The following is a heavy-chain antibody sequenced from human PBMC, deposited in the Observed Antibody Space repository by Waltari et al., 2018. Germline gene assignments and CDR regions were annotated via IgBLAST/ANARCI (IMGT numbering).Heavy chain of an antibody. Sequence: QLQLQESGPGLVKPSETLSLTCTVSGGSIRSSSYYWGWIRQPPGKGLEWIGSIYYSGSTYYNPSLKSRVTISVDTSKNQFSLKLSSVTAADTAVYYCARHRKGYPADYWGQGTLVTVSS. CDR3: ARHRKGYPADY. CDR1: GGSIRSSSYY. D-gene: IGHD2-15*01. J-gene: IGHJ4*02. CDR2: IYYSGST. V-gene: IGHV4-39*01.